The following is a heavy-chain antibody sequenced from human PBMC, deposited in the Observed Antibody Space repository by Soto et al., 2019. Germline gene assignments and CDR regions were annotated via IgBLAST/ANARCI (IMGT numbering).Heavy chain of an antibody. J-gene: IGHJ6*02. Sequence: PGESLKISCKGSGYSFTSYWIGWVRQMPGKGLEWMGIIYPGDSDTRYSPSFQGQVTISADKSISTAYLQWSSLKASDTAMYYCARTPPLRFLEWLSPINSPNYYYGMDVWGQGTTVTVSS. CDR3: ARTPPLRFLEWLSPINSPNYYYGMDV. CDR2: IYPGDSDT. CDR1: GYSFTSYW. V-gene: IGHV5-51*01. D-gene: IGHD3-3*01.